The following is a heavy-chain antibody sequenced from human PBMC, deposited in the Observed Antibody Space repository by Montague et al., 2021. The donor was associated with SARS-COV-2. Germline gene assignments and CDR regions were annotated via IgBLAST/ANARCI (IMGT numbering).Heavy chain of an antibody. Sequence: SETLSLTCAVYGGSFSGYYLNWIRKPPGKGLEWIGEINHSGSTNXNPSLKSRVTIAVDTSKNQVSLKLTSVTAADTAVFYCARSTVTNSPFGFSNKLRSRYNGMDVWGQGTTVTVSS. V-gene: IGHV4-34*01. CDR3: ARSTVTNSPFGFSNKLRSRYNGMDV. J-gene: IGHJ6*02. CDR1: GGSFSGYY. D-gene: IGHD4-17*01. CDR2: INHSGST.